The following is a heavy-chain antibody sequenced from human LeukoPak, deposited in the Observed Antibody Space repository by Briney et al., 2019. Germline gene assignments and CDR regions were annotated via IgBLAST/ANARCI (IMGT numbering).Heavy chain of an antibody. V-gene: IGHV4-34*01. J-gene: IGHJ4*02. Sequence: SETLSLTCTVSGDSISTYYWTWIRQPPGKGLEWIGEFSHTGSPIYNPSLKSRVNISIDTSKNQFSLRLTSVTAADTAVYFCARPRLLFGSGPILVWGQGTLVTVSS. CDR3: ARPRLLFGSGPILV. D-gene: IGHD3-10*01. CDR1: GDSISTYY. CDR2: FSHTGSP.